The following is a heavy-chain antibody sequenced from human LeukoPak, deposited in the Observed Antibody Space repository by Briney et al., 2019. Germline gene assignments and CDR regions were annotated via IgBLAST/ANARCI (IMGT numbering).Heavy chain of an antibody. J-gene: IGHJ3*02. CDR1: GYTFTSYA. CDR2: INAGNGKA. D-gene: IGHD5-18*01. V-gene: IGHV1-3*01. CDR3: ARGTGYSYGLDDAFDI. Sequence: ASVKVSCKASGYTFTSYAMHWVRQAPGQRLEWMGWINAGNGKAKYSQKFQGRVTITRDTSASTAYMDLSSLRSEDTAVYYCARGTGYSYGLDDAFDIWGQGTMVTVSS.